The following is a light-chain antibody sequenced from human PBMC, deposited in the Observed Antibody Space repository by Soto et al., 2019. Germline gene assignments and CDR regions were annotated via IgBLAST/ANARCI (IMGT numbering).Light chain of an antibody. V-gene: IGKV3-20*01. CDR1: QSISSS. CDR3: QQYGSSSWT. CDR2: DAS. Sequence: EIVLTQSPATLSLSPGERATLSCRASQSISSSLAWYQQKPGQAPRLLIYDASSRATDFPDRFSGSGSGTDFTLTISRLEPEDFAVYYCQQYGSSSWTFGQGTKVDIK. J-gene: IGKJ1*01.